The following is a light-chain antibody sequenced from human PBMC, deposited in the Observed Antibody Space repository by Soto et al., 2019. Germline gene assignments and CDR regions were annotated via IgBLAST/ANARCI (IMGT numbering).Light chain of an antibody. V-gene: IGKV1-12*01. J-gene: IGKJ3*01. CDR2: AAS. CDR3: LQVNDMPLT. CDR1: HDVRTW. Sequence: IQMTQSPSSVSASIGETVTLTCRASHDVRTWLAWYQQIPGRAPKLLIHAASKLQSGVPSRFSGSGSRTECTLTISNLQPDDLGTYYCLQVNDMPLTFGPGTRVDLK.